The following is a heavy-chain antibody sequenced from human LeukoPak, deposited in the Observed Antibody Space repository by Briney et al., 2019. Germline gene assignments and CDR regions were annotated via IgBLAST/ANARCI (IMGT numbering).Heavy chain of an antibody. D-gene: IGHD6-19*01. CDR1: GFTFSSYA. CDR3: ASLRYSSGWFDY. Sequence: GGSLRLSCAASGFTFSSYAMSWVRQAPGKGLEWVSAISGSGGSTYYADSVKGRFTISRDNSKNTLYLQMNSLKASDTAMYYCASLRYSSGWFDYWGQGTLVTVSS. CDR2: ISGSGGST. V-gene: IGHV3-23*01. J-gene: IGHJ4*02.